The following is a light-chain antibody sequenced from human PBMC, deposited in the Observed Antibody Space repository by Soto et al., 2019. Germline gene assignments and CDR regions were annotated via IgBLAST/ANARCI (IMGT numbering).Light chain of an antibody. J-gene: IGLJ1*01. CDR3: SSYTSSNTYV. Sequence: QSVLTQPASVSGSPGQSITVSCTGTSSDVGGYNYVSWYQQHPGKVPQLMIYDVSNRPSGVSNRFSGSKSGNTASLTISGLQAEGEADYYCSSYTSSNTYVFGTGTKVTVL. V-gene: IGLV2-14*01. CDR2: DVS. CDR1: SSDVGGYNY.